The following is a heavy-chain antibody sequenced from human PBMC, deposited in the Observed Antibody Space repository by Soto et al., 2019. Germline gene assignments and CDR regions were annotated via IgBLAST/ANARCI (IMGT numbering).Heavy chain of an antibody. D-gene: IGHD3-22*01. J-gene: IGHJ6*02. CDR3: ARSLSGYFYYGMDV. Sequence: EVQLLESGGGLVQPGGSLRLSCAASGFTFSSYAMSWVRQAPGKGLEWVSAISGSGGSTYYADSVKGRFTISRDNSKNTLYLQMNSLRAEDTAVYYCARSLSGYFYYGMDVWGQGTTVTVSS. CDR2: ISGSGGST. V-gene: IGHV3-23*01. CDR1: GFTFSSYA.